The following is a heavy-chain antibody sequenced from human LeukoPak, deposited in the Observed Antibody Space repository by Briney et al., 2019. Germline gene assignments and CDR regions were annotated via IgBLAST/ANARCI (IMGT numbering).Heavy chain of an antibody. V-gene: IGHV3-48*04. CDR2: ISSSGSTI. CDR1: GFTFSSYS. D-gene: IGHD6-19*01. J-gene: IGHJ4*02. Sequence: PGGSLRLSCAASGFTFSSYSMNWVRQAPGQGLEWVSYISSSGSTIYYADSVKGRFTISRDNAKNSLYLQMNSLRAEDTAVYYCARGGLEEQWLVQYYFDYWGQGTLVTVSS. CDR3: ARGGLEEQWLVQYYFDY.